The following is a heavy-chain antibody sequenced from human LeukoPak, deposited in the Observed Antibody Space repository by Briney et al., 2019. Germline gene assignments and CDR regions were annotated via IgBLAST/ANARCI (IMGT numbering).Heavy chain of an antibody. Sequence: KPSETLSLTCTVSGGFISSYYWSWIRQPAGKGLEWIGRIYTSGSTNYNPSLKSRVTMSVDTSKNQFSLKLSSVTAADTAVYYCARDRMVVVVPAELGALGMHYYMDVWGKGTTVTVSS. J-gene: IGHJ6*03. V-gene: IGHV4-4*07. D-gene: IGHD2-2*01. CDR2: IYTSGST. CDR1: GGFISSYY. CDR3: ARDRMVVVVPAELGALGMHYYMDV.